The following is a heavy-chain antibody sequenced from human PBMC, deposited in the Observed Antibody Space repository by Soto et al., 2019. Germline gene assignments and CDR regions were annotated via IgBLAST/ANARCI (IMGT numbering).Heavy chain of an antibody. V-gene: IGHV1-24*01. D-gene: IGHD3-22*01. Sequence: ASVKVSCKVSGYTLTELSMHWVRQAPGKGLEWMGGFDPEDGETIYAQKFQGRVTMTEDTSTDTAYMELSSLRSEDTAVYYCATESKSGTYYYDSSRYYSLDYWGQGTLVTVSS. CDR2: FDPEDGET. CDR3: ATESKSGTYYYDSSRYYSLDY. CDR1: GYTLTELS. J-gene: IGHJ4*02.